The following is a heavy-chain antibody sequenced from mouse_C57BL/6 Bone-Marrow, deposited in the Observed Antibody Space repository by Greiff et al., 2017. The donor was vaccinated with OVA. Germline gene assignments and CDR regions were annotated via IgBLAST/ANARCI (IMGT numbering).Heavy chain of an antibody. D-gene: IGHD2-3*01. Sequence: VQLQQSGAELVKPGASVKLSCKASGYTFTSYWMQWVKQRPGQGLEWIGEIDPSDSYTNYNQKFKGKATLTVDTSSSTAYMQLSSLTSEDSAVYYCANIYDGYWYYFDYWGQGTTLTVSS. CDR1: GYTFTSYW. V-gene: IGHV1-50*01. J-gene: IGHJ2*01. CDR2: IDPSDSYT. CDR3: ANIYDGYWYYFDY.